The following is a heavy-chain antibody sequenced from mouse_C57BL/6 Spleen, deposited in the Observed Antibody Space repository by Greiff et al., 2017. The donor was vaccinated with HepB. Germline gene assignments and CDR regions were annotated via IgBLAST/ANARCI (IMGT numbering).Heavy chain of an antibody. Sequence: VHVKQSGTVLVRPGASVKMSCKTSGYTFTSSCMHWVKQRPGQGLEWIGAIYPGNSDTSYNQKFKGKAKLTAVTSASTAYMGLSSLTNEDSAVYNCTKGDGCFYFDYWGQGTTLTVSS. CDR3: TKGDGCFYFDY. J-gene: IGHJ2*01. CDR2: IYPGNSDT. D-gene: IGHD2-3*01. V-gene: IGHV1-5*01. CDR1: GYTFTSSC.